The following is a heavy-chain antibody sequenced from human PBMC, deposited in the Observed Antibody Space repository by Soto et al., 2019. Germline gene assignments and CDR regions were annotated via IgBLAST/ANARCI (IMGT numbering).Heavy chain of an antibody. Sequence: EVQLLESGGGLVQPGGSLRLSCAASGFTFSSYAMSWVRQAPGKGLEWVSAISGSGASTYYADSVKGRFTISRDNSKNTLYLQMNSLRAEDTSVYYCAKAARGVNYYDSSGYYYGYWGQGTMVTVSS. CDR1: GFTFSSYA. J-gene: IGHJ4*02. CDR2: ISGSGAST. CDR3: AKAARGVNYYDSSGYYYGY. D-gene: IGHD3-22*01. V-gene: IGHV3-23*01.